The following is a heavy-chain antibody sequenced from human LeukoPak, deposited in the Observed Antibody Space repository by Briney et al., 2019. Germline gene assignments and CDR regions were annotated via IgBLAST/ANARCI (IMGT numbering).Heavy chain of an antibody. CDR3: ARCEVMITFGGVIVPPDY. J-gene: IGHJ4*02. Sequence: PGGSLRLSCAASGFTFSSYAMSWVRQAPGKGLEWVSAISGSGGSTYYADSVKGRFTISRDNSKNTLYLQMNSLRAEDTAVYYCARCEVMITFGGVIVPPDYWGQGTLVTVSS. V-gene: IGHV3-23*01. CDR1: GFTFSSYA. D-gene: IGHD3-16*02. CDR2: ISGSGGST.